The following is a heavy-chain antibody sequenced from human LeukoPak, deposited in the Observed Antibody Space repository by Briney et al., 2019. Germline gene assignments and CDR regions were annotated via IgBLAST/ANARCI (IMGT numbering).Heavy chain of an antibody. D-gene: IGHD3-22*01. CDR3: AREDYYDSSGYFFDY. J-gene: IGHJ4*02. CDR2: INPNSGGT. Sequence: ASVKVSCKASGYTFTSYGISWVRRAPGQGLEWMGWINPNSGGTNYAQKFQGRVTMTRDTSISTAYMELSRLRSDDTAVYYCAREDYYDSSGYFFDYWGQGTLVTVSS. V-gene: IGHV1-2*02. CDR1: GYTFTSYG.